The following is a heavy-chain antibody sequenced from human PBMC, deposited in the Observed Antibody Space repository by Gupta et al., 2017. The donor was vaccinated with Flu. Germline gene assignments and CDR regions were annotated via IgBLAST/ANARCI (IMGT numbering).Heavy chain of an antibody. Sequence: LTLSCAASGFSVSSNYISWVRQPPGRGLEWVSVVFGGGNTFYADSVRGRFTISRDYSKNTVSLEMNSLRDEDTAVYYCARGHYMDVWGRGTTVTVSS. CDR2: VFGGGNT. J-gene: IGHJ6*03. CDR1: GFSVSSNY. CDR3: ARGHYMDV. V-gene: IGHV3-53*03.